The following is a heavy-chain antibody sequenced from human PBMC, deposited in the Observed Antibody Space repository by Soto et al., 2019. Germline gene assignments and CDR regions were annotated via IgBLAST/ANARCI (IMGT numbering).Heavy chain of an antibody. V-gene: IGHV4-59*01. CDR3: ARAFGDWAPFDY. Sequence: PSETLSLTCTVSGGSISSYYWSWIRQPPGKGLEWIGYIYYSGSTNYNPSLKSRVTISVDTSKNQFSLKLSSVTAADTAVYYCARAFGDWAPFDYWGQGTLVTVSS. J-gene: IGHJ4*02. D-gene: IGHD3-10*01. CDR2: IYYSGST. CDR1: GGSISSYY.